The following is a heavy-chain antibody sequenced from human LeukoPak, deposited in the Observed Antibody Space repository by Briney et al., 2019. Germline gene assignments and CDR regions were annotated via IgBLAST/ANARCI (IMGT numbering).Heavy chain of an antibody. J-gene: IGHJ5*02. CDR2: INPNSGGT. D-gene: IGHD2/OR15-2a*01. Sequence: ASVKVSCKAYQYTFTAYYIHWVRQAPGQGLEWLGWINPNSGGTNYAENFQGRVTMTRATSISTAYMELTGLTSDDTAVYYCARDVSRDNWFDPWGQGTLVTVSS. CDR3: ARDVSRDNWFDP. V-gene: IGHV1-2*02. CDR1: QYTFTAYY.